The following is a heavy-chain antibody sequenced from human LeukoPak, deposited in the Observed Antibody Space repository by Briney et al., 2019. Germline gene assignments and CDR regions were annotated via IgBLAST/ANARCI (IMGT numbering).Heavy chain of an antibody. CDR1: GGSISSYY. CDR3: ARVGLRGVIILWFDP. D-gene: IGHD3-10*01. J-gene: IGHJ5*02. V-gene: IGHV4-59*01. CDR2: IYYSGST. Sequence: SETLSLTCTVSGGSISSYYWSWIRQPPGKGLEWIGYIYYSGSTNYNHSLKSRVTISVDASKNQFSLKLSSVTAADTAVYYCARVGLRGVIILWFDPWGQGTLVTVSS.